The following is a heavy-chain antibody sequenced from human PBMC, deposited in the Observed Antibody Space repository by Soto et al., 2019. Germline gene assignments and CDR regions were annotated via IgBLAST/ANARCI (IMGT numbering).Heavy chain of an antibody. J-gene: IGHJ4*02. CDR2: MNPNSGNT. V-gene: IGHV1-8*01. D-gene: IGHD3-9*01. Sequence: QVPLVQSGAEVKKPGASVKVSCKASGYSFTSYDINWMRQATGQGLEWMGWMNPNSGNTGYAQKFQGRVTMTRNTSISTAYMELSSLRSEDTAVYYCARGYLDVTYFDRLLSSTDYWGQGTLVTVSS. CDR1: GYSFTSYD. CDR3: ARGYLDVTYFDRLLSSTDY.